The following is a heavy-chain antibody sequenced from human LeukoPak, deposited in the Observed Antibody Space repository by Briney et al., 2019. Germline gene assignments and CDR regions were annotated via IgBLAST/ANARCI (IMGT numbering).Heavy chain of an antibody. D-gene: IGHD3-22*01. CDR2: IYTSGST. CDR1: GGSISSYY. J-gene: IGHJ4*02. CDR3: ARGDYYDSSGYDLDY. Sequence: SETLSLTCTVSGGSISSYYWSWIRQPAGKGLEWIGRIYTSGSTNYNPSLKSRVTMSVDTSKNQFSLKLSSATAADTAVYYCARGDYYDSSGYDLDYWGQGTLVTVSS. V-gene: IGHV4-4*07.